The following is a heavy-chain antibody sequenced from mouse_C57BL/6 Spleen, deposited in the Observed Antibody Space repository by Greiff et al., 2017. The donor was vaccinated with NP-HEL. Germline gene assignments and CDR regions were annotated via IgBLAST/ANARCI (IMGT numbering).Heavy chain of an antibody. J-gene: IGHJ2*01. V-gene: IGHV5-16*01. CDR2: INYDGSST. CDR1: GFTFSDYY. D-gene: IGHD2-3*01. CDR3: AREIYDGYYHYFDY. Sequence: DVQLVESEGGLVQPGSSMKLSCTASGFTFSDYYMAWVRQVPEKGLEWVANINYDGSSTYYLDSLKSRFIISRDNAKNILYLQMSSLKSEDTATYYCAREIYDGYYHYFDYWGQGTTLTVSS.